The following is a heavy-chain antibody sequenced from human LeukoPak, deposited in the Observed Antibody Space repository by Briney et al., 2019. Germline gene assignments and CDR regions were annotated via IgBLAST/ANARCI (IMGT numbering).Heavy chain of an antibody. CDR1: GDSISSGDYY. V-gene: IGHV4-30-4*02. Sequence: PSETLSLTCNVSGDSISSGDYYWSWIRQPPGKGLEWIGYIDYTGSTFYNPSLKSRVTISVDTSKNQFSLKLSSVTAADTAVYYCARQSGYSYGLYYFDYWGQGTLVTVSS. D-gene: IGHD5-18*01. J-gene: IGHJ4*02. CDR3: ARQSGYSYGLYYFDY. CDR2: IDYTGST.